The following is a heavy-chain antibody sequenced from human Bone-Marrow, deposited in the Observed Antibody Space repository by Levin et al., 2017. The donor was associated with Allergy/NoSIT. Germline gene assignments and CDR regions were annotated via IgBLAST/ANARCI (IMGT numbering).Heavy chain of an antibody. V-gene: IGHV1-45*02. D-gene: IGHD4-17*01. Sequence: TMASVKVSCKASGYIFTFRYLHWVRQAPGQAPEWMGWITVYNGDTNYAQKFQDRVTITRQNSLDTAYMEVRSLRSEDTAMYYCARSPLDGDNQDVFDVWGQGTLVTVSS. J-gene: IGHJ3*01. CDR3: ARSPLDGDNQDVFDV. CDR2: ITVYNGDT. CDR1: GYIFTFRY.